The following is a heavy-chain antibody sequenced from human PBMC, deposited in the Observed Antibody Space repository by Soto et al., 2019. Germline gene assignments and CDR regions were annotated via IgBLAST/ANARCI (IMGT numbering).Heavy chain of an antibody. CDR1: GFTFRSYA. CDR3: AKSPTTQDYYDSSGLFDY. Sequence: GGSLRLSCAASGFTFRSYAMSWVRQAPGKGLEWVSAISGSGGSTYYADSVKGRFTISRDNSKNTLYLQMNSLRAEDTAVYYCAKSPTTQDYYDSSGLFDYWGQGTLVTVSS. D-gene: IGHD3-22*01. CDR2: ISGSGGST. V-gene: IGHV3-23*01. J-gene: IGHJ4*02.